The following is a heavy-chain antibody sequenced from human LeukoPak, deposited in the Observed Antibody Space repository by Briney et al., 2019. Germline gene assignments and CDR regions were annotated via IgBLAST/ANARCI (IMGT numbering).Heavy chain of an antibody. CDR2: IYTSGST. Sequence: SETLSLTCTVSGGSISSYYWSWIRQPAGKGLEWIGRIYTSGSTNYNPPLKSRVTISVDTSRNQFSLKLSSVTAADTAVYYCARGHESIKTFGEVIKSRTRWFDPWGQGTLVTVSS. J-gene: IGHJ5*02. CDR1: GGSISSYY. V-gene: IGHV4-4*07. CDR3: ARGHESIKTFGEVIKSRTRWFDP. D-gene: IGHD3-3*01.